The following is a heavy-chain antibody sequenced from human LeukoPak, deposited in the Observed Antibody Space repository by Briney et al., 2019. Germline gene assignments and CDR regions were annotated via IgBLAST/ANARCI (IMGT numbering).Heavy chain of an antibody. CDR1: GGSISSGGYY. Sequence: SETLSLTCTVSGGSISSGGYYWSWIRQPPGKGLEWIGYIYHSGSTYYNPSLKSRVTISVDRSKNQFSLKLSSVTAADTAVYYCARRDEDWFDPWGQGTLVTVSS. V-gene: IGHV4-30-2*01. CDR3: ARRDEDWFDP. J-gene: IGHJ5*02. CDR2: IYHSGST.